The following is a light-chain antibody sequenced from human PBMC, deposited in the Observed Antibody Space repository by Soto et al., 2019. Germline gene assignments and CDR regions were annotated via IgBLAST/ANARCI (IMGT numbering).Light chain of an antibody. J-gene: IGKJ5*01. CDR2: GAS. Sequence: EILMTQSPATLSVSPGERATLSCRANKSISTNLAWHQQKLGQAPRLLIYGASTRATGIPARFSGSGSGTEFTLTISSLQSEDFAVYYCQQRSNWPTFGQGTRLEI. V-gene: IGKV3-15*01. CDR1: KSISTN. CDR3: QQRSNWPT.